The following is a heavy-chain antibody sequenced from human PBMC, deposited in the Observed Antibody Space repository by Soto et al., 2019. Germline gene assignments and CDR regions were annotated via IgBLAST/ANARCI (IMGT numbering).Heavy chain of an antibody. V-gene: IGHV3-7*03. J-gene: IGHJ4*02. CDR1: GVTLSKYW. Sequence: GGSLRLSCAASGVTLSKYWMSWVRQAPGNGPEWVDNIKQDGSEKYYVDSVKGRFTISRDNAKNSLYLQLNSLRAEDTAVYYCAINAHWGQGTLVTVSS. CDR2: IKQDGSEK. CDR3: AINAH. D-gene: IGHD2-2*01.